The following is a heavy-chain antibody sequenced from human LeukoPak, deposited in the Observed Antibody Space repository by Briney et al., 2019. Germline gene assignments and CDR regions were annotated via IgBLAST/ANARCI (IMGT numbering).Heavy chain of an antibody. CDR3: ARDWAHGSFDL. CDR1: GYPFTASS. J-gene: IGHJ4*02. CDR2: INPGIFTT. V-gene: IGHV1-46*01. D-gene: IGHD3-16*01. Sequence: GASVKVSCKALGYPFTASSLHWVRQAPGQGPEWMAIINPGIFTTTYAQKLQDRITVTSDTSTATVYMELRSLRLEDTAVYFCARDWAHGSFDLWGQGTLVTVSS.